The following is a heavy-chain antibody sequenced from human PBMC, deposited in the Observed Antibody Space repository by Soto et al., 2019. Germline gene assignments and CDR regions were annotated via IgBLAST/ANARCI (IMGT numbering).Heavy chain of an antibody. CDR1: GGSFSGFF. CDR2: IDHSGST. J-gene: IGHJ4*02. Sequence: PSETLSLTCAVHGGSFSGFFWSWIRQPPGKGLEWVGYIDHSGSTTYNPSLKSRATISVDTSKNQFSLKLTSVTAADTAVYYCARRDSSSWNQIDYWGQGTLVTVSS. CDR3: ARRDSSSWNQIDY. V-gene: IGHV4-34*11. D-gene: IGHD6-13*01.